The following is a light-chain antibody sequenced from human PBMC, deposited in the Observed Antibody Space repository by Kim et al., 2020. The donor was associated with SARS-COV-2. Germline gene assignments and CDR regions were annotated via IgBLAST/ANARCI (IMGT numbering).Light chain of an antibody. CDR2: DAS. V-gene: IGKV1-33*01. J-gene: IGKJ2*01. Sequence: DIQMTQSPSSLSASVGDRVTITCQASQDISNYLNWYQQKPGKAPKLLIYDASNLETGVPSRFNGSGSGTDFTFTISSLQPEDIATYYCQQYDNLPMYTFGQGTKLEI. CDR3: QQYDNLPMYT. CDR1: QDISNY.